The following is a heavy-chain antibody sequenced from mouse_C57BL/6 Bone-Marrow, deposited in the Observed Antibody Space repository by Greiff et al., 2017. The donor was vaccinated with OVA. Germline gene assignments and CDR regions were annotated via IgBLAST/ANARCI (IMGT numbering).Heavy chain of an antibody. CDR2: INYDGSST. Sequence: DVKLVESEGGLVQPGSSMKLSCTASGFTFSDYYMAWVRQVPEKGLEWVANINYDGSSTYYLDSLKSRFIISRDNAKNILYLQMSSLKSEDTATYYCAREDDYEYYFDYWGQGTTLTVSS. D-gene: IGHD2-4*01. V-gene: IGHV5-16*01. J-gene: IGHJ2*01. CDR3: AREDDYEYYFDY. CDR1: GFTFSDYY.